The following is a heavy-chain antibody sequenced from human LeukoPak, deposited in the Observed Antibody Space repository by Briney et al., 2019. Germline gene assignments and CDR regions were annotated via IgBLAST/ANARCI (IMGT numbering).Heavy chain of an antibody. D-gene: IGHD3-10*01. CDR1: GDSVSSNSAA. V-gene: IGHV6-1*01. CDR3: ARNPLPITTVRGRVGTVAYI. J-gene: IGHJ3*02. CDR2: TYYRSKWYN. Sequence: SQTLSLTCAISGDSVSSNSAAWNWIRQSPSRGLEWLGRTYYRSKWYNDYAVSVKSRITINPDTSKNQFSLQLNSVTPEDTAVYYCARNPLPITTVRGRVGTVAYIWGQGTMVTVSS.